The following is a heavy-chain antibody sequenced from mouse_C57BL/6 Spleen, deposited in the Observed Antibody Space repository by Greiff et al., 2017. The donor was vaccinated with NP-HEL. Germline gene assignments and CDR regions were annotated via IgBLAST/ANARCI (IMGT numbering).Heavy chain of an antibody. CDR3: ARGGDEGYAMEY. CDR2: INPGSGGT. D-gene: IGHD3-3*01. V-gene: IGHV1-54*01. J-gene: IGHJ4*01. CDR1: GYAFTNYL. Sequence: VQLQQSGAELVRPGTSVKVSCKASGYAFTNYLIEWVKQRPGQGLEWIGVINPGSGGTNYNEKFKGKATLTADKSSSTAYMQLSSLTSEDSAVYFCARGGDEGYAMEYWGQGTSVTVSS.